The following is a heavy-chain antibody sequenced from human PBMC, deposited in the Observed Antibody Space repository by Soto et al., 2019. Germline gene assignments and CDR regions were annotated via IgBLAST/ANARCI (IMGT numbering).Heavy chain of an antibody. Sequence: PGGSLRLSCAASGFTFSDYYMSWIRQAPGKELEWVSYISSSGSTIYYADSVKGRFTISRDNAKNSLYLQMNSLRAEDTAVYYCARSVYYGSGSYDYWGQGTLVTVSS. CDR3: ARSVYYGSGSYDY. V-gene: IGHV3-11*01. CDR2: ISSSGSTI. CDR1: GFTFSDYY. D-gene: IGHD3-10*01. J-gene: IGHJ4*02.